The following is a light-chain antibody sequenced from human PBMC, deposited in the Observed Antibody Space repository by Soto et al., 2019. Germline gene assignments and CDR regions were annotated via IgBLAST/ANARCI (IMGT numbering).Light chain of an antibody. V-gene: IGKV1-39*01. CDR3: QQYDSTPET. Sequence: ASQSISSYLDWYQQKPGEAPRLLIYDASSLAGCVPTRFSGSGYGCDFTLTISSLHPEDFATYYCQQYDSTPETFGQGTRLEIK. CDR1: QSISSY. J-gene: IGKJ5*01. CDR2: DAS.